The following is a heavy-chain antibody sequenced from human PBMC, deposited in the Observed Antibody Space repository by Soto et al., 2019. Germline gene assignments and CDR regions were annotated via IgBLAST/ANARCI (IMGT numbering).Heavy chain of an antibody. CDR2: IIPIFGTA. D-gene: IGHD3-3*01. J-gene: IGHJ5*02. CDR3: ARDRGWWLVSDNWFDP. V-gene: IGHV1-69*13. Sequence: GASVKVSCKASGGTFSSYAISWVRQAPGQGLEWMGGIIPIFGTANYAQKFQGRVTITADESTSTAYMELSSLRSEDTAVYYCARDRGWWLVSDNWFDPWGQGTLVTV. CDR1: GGTFSSYA.